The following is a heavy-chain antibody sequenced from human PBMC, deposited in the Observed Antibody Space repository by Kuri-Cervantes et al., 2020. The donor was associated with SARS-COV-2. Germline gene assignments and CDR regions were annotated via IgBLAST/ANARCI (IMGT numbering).Heavy chain of an antibody. J-gene: IGHJ4*02. Sequence: GESLKISCAASGFTLRGYALHWVRQAPGKGLEWVAVISHDGMKQYFADSVKGRFTISRDDSKNTLYLQMNSLRAEDTAVYYCARALLGLLVDYWGQGTLVTVSS. D-gene: IGHD7-27*01. V-gene: IGHV3-30*04. CDR3: ARALLGLLVDY. CDR2: ISHDGMKQ. CDR1: GFTLRGYA.